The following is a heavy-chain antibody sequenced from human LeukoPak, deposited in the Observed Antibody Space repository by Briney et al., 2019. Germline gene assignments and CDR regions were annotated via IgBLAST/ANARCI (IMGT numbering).Heavy chain of an antibody. Sequence: GGSLRLSCAASGFTFSSYAMHWVRQAPGKGLEWVAVISYDGSNKYYADSVKGRFTISRDNSKNTLYLQMNSLRAEDTAVYYCARGGLPYYYDSSGYYYVTYWGQGTLVTVSS. CDR2: ISYDGSNK. D-gene: IGHD3-22*01. V-gene: IGHV3-30*04. J-gene: IGHJ4*02. CDR1: GFTFSSYA. CDR3: ARGGLPYYYDSSGYYYVTY.